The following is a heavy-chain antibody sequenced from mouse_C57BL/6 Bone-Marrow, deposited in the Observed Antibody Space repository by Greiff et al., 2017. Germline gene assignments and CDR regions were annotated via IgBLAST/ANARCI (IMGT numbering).Heavy chain of an antibody. CDR2: IDPENGDT. V-gene: IGHV14-4*01. D-gene: IGHD1-1*01. CDR1: GFNIKDDY. Sequence: EVKLMESGAELVRPGASVKLSCTASGFNIKDDYMHWVKQRPEQGLEWIGWIDPENGDTEYASKFQGKATITADTSSNTAYLQLSSLTSEDTAVYYCTPYGIDAMDYWGQGTSVTVSS. CDR3: TPYGIDAMDY. J-gene: IGHJ4*01.